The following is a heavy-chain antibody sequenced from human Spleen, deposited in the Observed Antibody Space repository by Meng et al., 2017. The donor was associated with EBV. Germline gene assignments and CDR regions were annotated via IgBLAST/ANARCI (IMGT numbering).Heavy chain of an antibody. D-gene: IGHD1-26*01. J-gene: IGHJ4*02. CDR2: ITPDGGRT. CDR3: SRDLMGPDDW. V-gene: IGHV3-74*01. Sequence: EVQVVETGGTLVHPGGSLRLSCATSGFSFSAYWMHWVRQVPGKGLQWVSCITPDGGRTDYADSVQGRFTISRDNAAKTLYLQMKSLRPEDTAVYYCSRDLMGPDDWWGQGTLVTVSS. CDR1: GFSFSAYW.